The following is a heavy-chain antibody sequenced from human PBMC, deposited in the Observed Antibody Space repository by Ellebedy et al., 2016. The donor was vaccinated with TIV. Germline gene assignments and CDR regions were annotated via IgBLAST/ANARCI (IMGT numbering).Heavy chain of an antibody. J-gene: IGHJ6*02. D-gene: IGHD3-10*01. CDR3: ARIVTVVRGWGYAMDV. CDR1: GYKFINYG. V-gene: IGHV1-18*04. CDR2: ISSHNGNS. Sequence: AASVKVSCKASGYKFINYGYTWVRQAPGQGLEWVGYISSHNGNSNYGKNFEGRVTMTTDRPTATVFMELGSLRSDDAAVYYCARIVTVVRGWGYAMDVWGQGTTVTVSS.